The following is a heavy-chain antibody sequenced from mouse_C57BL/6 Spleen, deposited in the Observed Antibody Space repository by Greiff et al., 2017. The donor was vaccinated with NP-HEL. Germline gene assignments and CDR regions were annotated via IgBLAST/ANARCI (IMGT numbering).Heavy chain of an antibody. Sequence: QVQLQQSGAELVKPGASVKMSCKASGYTFTSYWITWVKQRPGQGLEWIGDIYPGSGSTNYNVKFKSKATLTVDTSSSTAYIQLSSLTYEASAVYYCARSPIDRYAMDYWGQGTSVTVSS. D-gene: IGHD2-12*01. V-gene: IGHV1-55*01. CDR1: GYTFTSYW. CDR2: IYPGSGST. CDR3: ARSPIDRYAMDY. J-gene: IGHJ4*01.